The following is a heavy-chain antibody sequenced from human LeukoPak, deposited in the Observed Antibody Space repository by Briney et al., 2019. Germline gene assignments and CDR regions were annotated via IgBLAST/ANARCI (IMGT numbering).Heavy chain of an antibody. D-gene: IGHD3-16*01. J-gene: IGHJ4*02. CDR2: IIGSGDTT. CDR1: GFTISGYA. V-gene: IGHV3-23*01. Sequence: GGSLRLSCAASGFTISGYAMGWVRQAPGKGLEWVSAIIGSGDTTYYAASVKGRLTISRDNSKNTLYLHMNSLRAEDTAVYYCAKVTGGDMITYGGLDYWGQGTLVTVSS. CDR3: AKVTGGDMITYGGLDY.